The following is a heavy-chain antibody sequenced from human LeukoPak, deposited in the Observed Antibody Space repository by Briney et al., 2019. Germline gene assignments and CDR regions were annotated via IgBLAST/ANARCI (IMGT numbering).Heavy chain of an antibody. Sequence: KPSETLSLTCTVPGGSISSSSYYSGWIRQPPGKGLEWIGSIYYSGSTYYNPSLKSRVTISVDTSKDQFSLKLSSVTAADTAVYYCARQQESGLWFGESLRDYWGQGTLVTVSS. J-gene: IGHJ4*02. D-gene: IGHD3-10*01. CDR1: GGSISSSSYY. CDR2: IYYSGST. CDR3: ARQQESGLWFGESLRDY. V-gene: IGHV4-39*01.